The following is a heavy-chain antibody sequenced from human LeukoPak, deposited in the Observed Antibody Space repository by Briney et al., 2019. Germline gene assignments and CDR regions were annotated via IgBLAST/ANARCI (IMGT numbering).Heavy chain of an antibody. J-gene: IGHJ4*02. D-gene: IGHD6-13*01. CDR1: GFTFSSYG. V-gene: IGHV3-30*02. CDR2: IRYDGSNK. CDR3: AKAQQHLSGPPDY. Sequence: GGSLRLSCAASGFTFSSYGMHWVRQAPGKGLEWVAFIRYDGSNKYYADSVKGRFTISRDNSKNTLYLQMNSLRAEDTAVYYCAKAQQHLSGPPDYWGQGTLVTVSS.